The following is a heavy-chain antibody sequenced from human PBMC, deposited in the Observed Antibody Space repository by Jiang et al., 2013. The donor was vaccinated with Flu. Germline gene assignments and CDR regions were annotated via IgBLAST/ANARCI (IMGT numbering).Heavy chain of an antibody. CDR2: ISWNSGSI. D-gene: IGHD5-12*01. V-gene: IGHV3-9*01. J-gene: IGHJ6*03. CDR1: GFTFDDYA. CDR3: AKDQAALALWVDV. Sequence: PGRSLRLSCAASGFTFDDYAMHWVRQAPGKGLEWVSGISWNSGSIGYADSVKGRFTISRDNAKNSLYLQMNSLRAEDTALYYCAKDQAALALWVDVWGKGTTVTV.